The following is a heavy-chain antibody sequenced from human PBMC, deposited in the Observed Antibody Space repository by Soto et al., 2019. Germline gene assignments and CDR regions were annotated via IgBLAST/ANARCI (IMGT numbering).Heavy chain of an antibody. D-gene: IGHD3-16*01. CDR3: TTYDSPDYHMDV. V-gene: IGHV4-59*13. CDR1: GGSISRYF. Sequence: QVQLQESGPGLVKPSETLSLTCTVSGGSISRYFWSWIRQPPGKGLQWIGHIYYSGSTDYNPSLKSRVAISVDASKAHFSLRLNSVTAADAAVYYCTTYDSPDYHMDVWGKGTTVTVSS. CDR2: IYYSGST. J-gene: IGHJ6*03.